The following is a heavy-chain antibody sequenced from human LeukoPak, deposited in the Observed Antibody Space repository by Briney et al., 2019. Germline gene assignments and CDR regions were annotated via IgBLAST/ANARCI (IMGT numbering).Heavy chain of an antibody. CDR3: AKDRLDCTSTSCSLYFDF. CDR1: GFSFSSYA. D-gene: IGHD2-2*01. Sequence: PGGSLRLSCAASGFSFSSYAMSWVRLAPGKGLEWVSAISGGAGSTYYADSVKGRFTISRDYSKSTLYLQMNSLRAEDTAVYYCAKDRLDCTSTSCSLYFDFWGQGTLVTVSS. V-gene: IGHV3-23*01. J-gene: IGHJ4*02. CDR2: ISGGAGST.